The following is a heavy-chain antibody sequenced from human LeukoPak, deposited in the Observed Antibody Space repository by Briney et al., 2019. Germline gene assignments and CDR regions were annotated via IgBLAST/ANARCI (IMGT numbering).Heavy chain of an antibody. Sequence: PSETLSLTCTVSGGSISTTNYYWGWIRQPPGRDLEWIGSIYSSGNTYYNPSLESRVTISVDTSKNQLSLKLTSATAADTSVYYWARSTPPYDKFNYGGRETLVTVSS. CDR1: GGSISTTNYY. CDR3: ARSTPPYDKFNY. J-gene: IGHJ4*02. D-gene: IGHD3-22*01. V-gene: IGHV4-39*01. CDR2: IYSSGNT.